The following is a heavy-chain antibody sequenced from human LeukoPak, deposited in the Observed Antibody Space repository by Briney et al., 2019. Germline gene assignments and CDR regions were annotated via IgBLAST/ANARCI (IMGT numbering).Heavy chain of an antibody. CDR3: TTDWGSGIKSVIAFDI. D-gene: IGHD3-16*01. CDR2: IKSKEDDGTK. Sequence: PGGPVTLSCGAWGFICSKSWVNLVRQAPGEGLEWVGLIKSKEDDGTKDVAAAVERRFTISRDDSKNTMYLQMNSLKTEHTAVYYCTTDWGSGIKSVIAFDIWGQGRIVTVSS. J-gene: IGHJ3*02. V-gene: IGHV3-15*01. CDR1: GFICSKSW.